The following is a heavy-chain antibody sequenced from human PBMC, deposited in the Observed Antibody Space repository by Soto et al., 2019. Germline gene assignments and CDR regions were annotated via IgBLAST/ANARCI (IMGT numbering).Heavy chain of an antibody. J-gene: IGHJ5*02. CDR1: EFTFSSYA. D-gene: IGHD3-10*01. CDR2: ISSSSSTI. Sequence: EVHLLESGGGLVQPGGSLRLSCVAFEFTFSSYAMSWVRQAPGKGLEWVSYISSSSSTIYYADSVKGRFTISRDNAKNSLYLQMNSLRDEDTAVYYCARGGFQWFDPWGQGTLVTVSS. CDR3: ARGGFQWFDP. V-gene: IGHV3-48*02.